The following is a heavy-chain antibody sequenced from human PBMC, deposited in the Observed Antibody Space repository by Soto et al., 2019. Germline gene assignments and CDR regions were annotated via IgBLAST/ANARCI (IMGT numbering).Heavy chain of an antibody. J-gene: IGHJ5*02. D-gene: IGHD6-6*01. CDR3: ARGQQLVANWLDP. CDR1: GFPFSDSY. V-gene: IGHV3-11*01. CDR2: ISSTGTTP. Sequence: AGGSLRLSCAASGFPFSDSYMAWIRQAPGKGPEVIATISSTGTTPYYADAVTGRFTISRDNVQTSLALQMNNLRAEDTAVYYCARGQQLVANWLDPWGQGILVTVSS.